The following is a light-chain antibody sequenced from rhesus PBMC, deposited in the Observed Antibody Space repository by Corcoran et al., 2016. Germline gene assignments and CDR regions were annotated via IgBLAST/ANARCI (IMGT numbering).Light chain of an antibody. CDR1: QNIYSN. CDR3: QHYYDNPYS. V-gene: IGKV1S12*01. Sequence: DIQMTQSPSALSASVGDRVTISCRASQNIYSNLAWYQQKPGKALKLLIYAASSLQTGIPSRFSGSGSGTDFNLTISSLQPEDCAAYYCQHYYDNPYSFGQGTKVEIK. CDR2: AAS. J-gene: IGKJ2*01.